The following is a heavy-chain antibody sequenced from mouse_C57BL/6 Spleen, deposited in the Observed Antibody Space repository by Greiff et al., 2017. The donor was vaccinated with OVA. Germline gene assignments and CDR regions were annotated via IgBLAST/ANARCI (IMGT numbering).Heavy chain of an antibody. CDR2: IYPGDGVT. V-gene: IGHV1-82*01. Sequence: QVPVPPSLPALVTPVSSVTLSCTSSFSPFSISWMSCLQHRPGPGLAWIGRIYPGDGVTNYNGKFKGKATLPADKSSSTAYMQLSSLTSEDSAVYFCARMGPYAMDDWGQGTSVTVAS. CDR3: ARMGPYAMDD. CDR1: FSPFSISW. J-gene: IGHJ4*01.